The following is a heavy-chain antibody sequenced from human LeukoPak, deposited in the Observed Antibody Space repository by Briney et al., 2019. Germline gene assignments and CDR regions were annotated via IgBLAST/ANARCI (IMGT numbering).Heavy chain of an antibody. V-gene: IGHV4-39*01. CDR3: ARHTVRAGPWVDY. CDR1: GGSISSSIYY. D-gene: IGHD3-10*02. J-gene: IGHJ4*02. CDR2: IYYSGST. Sequence: PSETLSLTCTVSGGSISSSIYYWGWIRQPPGKGLEWIGSIYYSGSTYYNPSLKSRVTISVDTSKNQFSLKLSSVTAADTAVYYCARHTVRAGPWVDYWGQGTLVTVSS.